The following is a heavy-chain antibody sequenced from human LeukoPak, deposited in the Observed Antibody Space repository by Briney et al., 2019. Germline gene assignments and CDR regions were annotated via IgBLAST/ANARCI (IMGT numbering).Heavy chain of an antibody. CDR2: ISPYNGNT. D-gene: IGHD2-2*01. V-gene: IGHV1-18*01. Sequence: ASVKVSCKASGYTFTSYGISWVRQAPGQGLEWMGWISPYNGNTNYAQKLQGRVTMTTDTSTSTAYMELRSLRSDDTAVYYCARGRVVVPAATQFDYWGQGTLVTVSS. CDR1: GYTFTSYG. CDR3: ARGRVVVPAATQFDY. J-gene: IGHJ4*02.